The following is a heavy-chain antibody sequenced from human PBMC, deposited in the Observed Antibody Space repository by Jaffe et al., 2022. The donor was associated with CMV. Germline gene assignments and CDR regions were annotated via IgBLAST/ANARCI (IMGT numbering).Heavy chain of an antibody. D-gene: IGHD3-22*01. CDR2: IYYSGST. CDR3: ARDYYDSSGYYSGPEALNWYFDL. CDR1: GGSISSYY. J-gene: IGHJ2*01. Sequence: QVQLQESGPGLVKPSETLSLTCTVSGGSISSYYWSWIRQPPGKGLEWIGYIYYSGSTNYNPSLKSRVTISVDTSKNQFSLKLSSVTAADTAVYYCARDYYDSSGYYSGPEALNWYFDLWGRGTLVTVSS. V-gene: IGHV4-59*01.